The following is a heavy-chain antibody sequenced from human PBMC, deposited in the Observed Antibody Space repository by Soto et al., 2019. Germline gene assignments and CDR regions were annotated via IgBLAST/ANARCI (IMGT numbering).Heavy chain of an antibody. D-gene: IGHD3-10*01. Sequence: QVQLQESGPGLVKSSETLSLTCTVSGGSISGYYWSWIRQPDGKGLEWIGRLYTMGRTTYNTSLQSRVTMSVDTSKNEFALKVSSVTAADTAVYFCASVRDYGLGTNRNYYGMDVWGQGTKVTVSS. CDR3: ASVRDYGLGTNRNYYGMDV. CDR1: GGSISGYY. CDR2: LYTMGRT. V-gene: IGHV4-4*07. J-gene: IGHJ6*02.